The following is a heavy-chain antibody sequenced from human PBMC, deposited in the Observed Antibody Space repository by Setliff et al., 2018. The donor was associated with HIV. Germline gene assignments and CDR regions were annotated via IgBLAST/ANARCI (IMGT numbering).Heavy chain of an antibody. CDR3: AREECTSWPRVHY. Sequence: PSETLSLICTVSGGSISFGCYYWSWIRQPAGKGLEWIGRMHTSGSTSYSPSLKSRVTISIDTSKNQFSLELTSLIAADTAVYYCAREECTSWPRVHYWGQGALVTVSS. D-gene: IGHD6-13*01. V-gene: IGHV4-61*02. CDR1: GGSISFGCYY. J-gene: IGHJ4*02. CDR2: MHTSGST.